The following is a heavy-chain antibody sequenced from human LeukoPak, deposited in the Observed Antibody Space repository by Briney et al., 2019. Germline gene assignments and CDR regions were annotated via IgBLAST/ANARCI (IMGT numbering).Heavy chain of an antibody. D-gene: IGHD3-22*01. Sequence: GGSLRLSCAASGFTFSDHYMSWIRQAPGKGLEWVSYISSSGSTIYYADSVKGRFTISRDNAKSSLYLQMNSLRAEDTAVYYCARDLGYYEESGDPTIDYWGQGTLVTVSS. V-gene: IGHV3-11*01. CDR1: GFTFSDHY. CDR3: ARDLGYYEESGDPTIDY. J-gene: IGHJ4*02. CDR2: ISSSGSTI.